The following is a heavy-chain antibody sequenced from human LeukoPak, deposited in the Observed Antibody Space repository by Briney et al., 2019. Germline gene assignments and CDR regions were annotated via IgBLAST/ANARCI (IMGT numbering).Heavy chain of an antibody. Sequence: GGSLRLSCAASGFTFSSYALHWVRQAPGKGLEWVAFIPHDGSNKYYADSVKGRFTISRDNSKNTLYLQMNSLRAEDTAVYYCAKGDTSWGQGTLVTVSS. CDR1: GFTFSSYA. V-gene: IGHV3-30*02. CDR3: AKGDTS. D-gene: IGHD5-18*01. CDR2: IPHDGSNK. J-gene: IGHJ5*02.